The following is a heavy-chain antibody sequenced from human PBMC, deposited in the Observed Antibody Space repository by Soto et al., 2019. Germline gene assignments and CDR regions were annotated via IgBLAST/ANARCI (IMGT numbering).Heavy chain of an antibody. J-gene: IGHJ4*02. V-gene: IGHV1-18*01. CDR3: ARTGLVVAATQANFDY. D-gene: IGHD2-15*01. CDR2: ISAYNGNT. Sequence: VKVSCTASGYRLTSYGIIWVRQAPGQGLEWMGWISAYNGNTNYAQKLQGRVTMTTDTSTSTAYMELRSLRSDDTAVYYCARTGLVVAATQANFDYWGQRTLVTVSS. CDR1: GYRLTSYG.